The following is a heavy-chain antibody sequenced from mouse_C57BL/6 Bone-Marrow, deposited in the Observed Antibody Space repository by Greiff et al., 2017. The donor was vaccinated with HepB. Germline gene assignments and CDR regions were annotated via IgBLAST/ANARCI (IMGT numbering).Heavy chain of an antibody. V-gene: IGHV1-81*01. Sequence: QVQLQQSGAELARPGASVKLSCKASGYTFTSYGISWVKQRTGQGLEWIGEIYPSSGNTYYNEKFKGKATLTADKSSSTAYMELSSLTSEDSAVYVGARGVTTVVARYAMDYWGQGTSVTVSS. CDR1: GYTFTSYG. CDR2: IYPSSGNT. J-gene: IGHJ4*01. CDR3: ARGVTTVVARYAMDY. D-gene: IGHD1-1*01.